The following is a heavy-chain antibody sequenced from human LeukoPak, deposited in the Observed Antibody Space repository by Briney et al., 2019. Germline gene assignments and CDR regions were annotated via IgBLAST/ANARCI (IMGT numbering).Heavy chain of an antibody. CDR1: GFTFSSYG. J-gene: IGHJ4*02. D-gene: IGHD3-22*01. CDR3: ARGSTYYDSSGQVPFDY. CDR2: IWYDGSNK. V-gene: IGHV3-33*01. Sequence: GGSLRLSCAASGFTFSSYGMHWVRQAPGKGPEWVAVIWYDGSNKYYADSVKGRFTISRDNSKNTLYLQMNSLRAEDTAVYYCARGSTYYDSSGQVPFDYWGQGTLVTVSS.